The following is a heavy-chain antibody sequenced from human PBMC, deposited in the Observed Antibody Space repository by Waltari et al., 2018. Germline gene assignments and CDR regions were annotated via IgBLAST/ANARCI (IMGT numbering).Heavy chain of an antibody. CDR1: GYTFTRYD. D-gene: IGHD6-19*01. CDR3: ARRAVAYYYYYYYMDV. Sequence: QVQLVQSGAEVKKHGASVKVSCKASGYTFTRYDINWVRQATGQGLEWMGWMNPNSGNTGYAQKFQGRVTMTRNTSISTAYMELSSLRSEDTAVYYCARRAVAYYYYYYYMDVWGKGTTVTVSS. V-gene: IGHV1-8*01. J-gene: IGHJ6*03. CDR2: MNPNSGNT.